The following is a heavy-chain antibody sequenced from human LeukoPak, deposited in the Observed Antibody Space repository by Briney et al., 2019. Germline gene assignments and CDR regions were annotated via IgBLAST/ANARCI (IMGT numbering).Heavy chain of an antibody. V-gene: IGHV4-39*01. Sequence: SETLSLTCTVSGGSISTTSYYWGWIRQPPGEGLEWLGSIYYSGSTYDNPSLKSRVTISVDTSKNQVSLKLRSVTAADTAVYYCARLLYDRSGYYYFDYWGQGTLVTVSS. CDR3: ARLLYDRSGYYYFDY. CDR2: IYYSGST. D-gene: IGHD3-22*01. CDR1: GGSISTTSYY. J-gene: IGHJ4*02.